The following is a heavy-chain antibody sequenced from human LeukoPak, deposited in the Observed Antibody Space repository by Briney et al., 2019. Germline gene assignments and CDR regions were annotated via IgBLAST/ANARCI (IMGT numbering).Heavy chain of an antibody. D-gene: IGHD3-10*01. CDR1: GGSFSGYY. V-gene: IGHV4-34*01. Sequence: SETLSLTCAVDGGSFSGYYWSWIRQPPGKGLEWIGEINHSGSTNYNPSLKSRVTISVDTSKNQFSLKLSSVTAADTAVYYCARRRLWFGELTDYWGQGTLVTVSS. CDR2: INHSGST. CDR3: ARRRLWFGELTDY. J-gene: IGHJ4*02.